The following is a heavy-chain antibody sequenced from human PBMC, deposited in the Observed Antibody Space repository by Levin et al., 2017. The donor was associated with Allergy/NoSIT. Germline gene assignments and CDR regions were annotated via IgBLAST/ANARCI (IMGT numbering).Heavy chain of an antibody. D-gene: IGHD3-10*01. V-gene: IGHV1-46*03. CDR2: INPSGGST. J-gene: IGHJ5*02. CDR3: AMEETYYYGSGSYYNRGQFWGQRYRWFDP. CDR1: GYTFTSYY. Sequence: ASVKVSCKASGYTFTSYYMHWVRQAPGQGLEWMGIINPSGGSTSYAQKFQGRVTMTRDTSTSTVYMELSSLRSEDTAVYYCAMEETYYYGSGSYYNRGQFWGQRYRWFDPWGQGTLVTVSS.